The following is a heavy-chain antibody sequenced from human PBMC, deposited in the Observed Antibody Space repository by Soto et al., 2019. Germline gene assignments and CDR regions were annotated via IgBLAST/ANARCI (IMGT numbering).Heavy chain of an antibody. D-gene: IGHD6-13*01. J-gene: IGHJ5*02. V-gene: IGHV1-69*01. CDR1: GGTFSRHA. CDR2: IIPLFGTT. Sequence: QVQLVQSGSEVKMPGSSVKVSCKTSGGTFSRHAINWVRQXPGQGXXXMGGIIPLFGTTNYAQKFKGRVTISADESTSTAYMELSSLTSEDAAVYYCARAAIHGSSWYFWFDPWGQGTLVTVSS. CDR3: ARAAIHGSSWYFWFDP.